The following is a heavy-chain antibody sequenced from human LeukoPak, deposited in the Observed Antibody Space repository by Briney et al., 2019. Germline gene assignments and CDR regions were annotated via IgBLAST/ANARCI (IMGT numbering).Heavy chain of an antibody. J-gene: IGHJ4*02. V-gene: IGHV3-74*01. CDR1: GFTFSSYW. Sequence: GGSLRLSCAASGFTFSSYWMHWVRQAPGKGLVWVSRINSDGSSTSYADSVKGRFTISRDNAKNTLYLQMNSLRAEDTAVYYCAREGCYYDSGGYSYYFDYWGQGTLVTVSS. CDR2: INSDGSST. D-gene: IGHD3-22*01. CDR3: AREGCYYDSGGYSYYFDY.